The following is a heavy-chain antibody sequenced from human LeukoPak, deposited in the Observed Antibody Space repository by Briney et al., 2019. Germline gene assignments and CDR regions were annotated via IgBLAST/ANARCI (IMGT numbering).Heavy chain of an antibody. CDR1: GGSISSSSYN. V-gene: IGHV4-39*01. D-gene: IGHD5-12*01. CDR2: IYYSGST. Sequence: SETLSLTCTVSGGSISSSSYNWGWIRQPPGKGLEWIGSIYYSGSTYYNPSLKSRVTISVDTSKNQFSLKLSSVTAADTAVYYCASQYSGYDLISFKRPEKYFDYWGQGTLVTVSS. CDR3: ASQYSGYDLISFKRPEKYFDY. J-gene: IGHJ4*02.